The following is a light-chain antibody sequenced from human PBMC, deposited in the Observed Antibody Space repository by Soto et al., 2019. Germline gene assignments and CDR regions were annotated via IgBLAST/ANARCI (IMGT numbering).Light chain of an antibody. V-gene: IGLV2-14*03. CDR3: SSYTSSNSLV. CDR2: DVY. J-gene: IGLJ1*01. Sequence: LTQPASVSGSPGQSITISCTGTSSDIGRYDYVSWYQQHPGKAPKFIIYDVYSRPSGVSNRFSGSKSGNTASLTISGLQPEDEADYFCSSYTSSNSLVFGPGTRSPS. CDR1: SSDIGRYDY.